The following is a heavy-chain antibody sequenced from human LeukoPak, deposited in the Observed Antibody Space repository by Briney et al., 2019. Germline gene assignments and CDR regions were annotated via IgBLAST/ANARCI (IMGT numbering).Heavy chain of an antibody. Sequence: GGLGRVACAACGLTLSVSAVHGARQASGKGLEWVGRIRSSTKNYATAYGASVKARFAISRDDSKNTAYLQMDSLKTEDTAVYYCTFSHDYGDNWGQGTLVTVSS. V-gene: IGHV3-73*01. CDR2: IRSSTKNYAT. D-gene: IGHD4-17*01. CDR3: TFSHDYGDN. J-gene: IGHJ4*02. CDR1: GLTLSVSA.